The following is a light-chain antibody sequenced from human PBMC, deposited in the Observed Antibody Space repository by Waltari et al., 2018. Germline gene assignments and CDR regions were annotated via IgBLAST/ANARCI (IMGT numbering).Light chain of an antibody. V-gene: IGLV2-23*02. CDR2: EVT. CDR1: SSDFGSYNL. CDR3: CSYAGSGTLDVV. Sequence: QSALTQPASVSGSPGQSITISCTGDSSDFGSYNLVSWYHQHPGKAPKVMIYEVTKRPSGVSDRFSGSRSGNTASLTISGLQPEDEADYYCCSYAGSGTLDVVFGGGTKLTVL. J-gene: IGLJ2*01.